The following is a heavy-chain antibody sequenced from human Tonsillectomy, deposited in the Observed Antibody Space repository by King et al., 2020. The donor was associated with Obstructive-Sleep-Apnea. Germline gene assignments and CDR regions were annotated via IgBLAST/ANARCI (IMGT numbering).Heavy chain of an antibody. CDR1: GFTFSSYS. CDR2: ISSSSSYI. J-gene: IGHJ4*02. CDR3: AAGKWELLFDY. D-gene: IGHD1-26*01. V-gene: IGHV3-21*01. Sequence: VQLVESGGGLVKPGGSLRLSCAASGFTFSSYSMNWVRQAPGKGLEWVSSISSSSSYIYYADSVKGRFTISRDNAKNSLYLQMNSLRAEDTAVYYCAAGKWELLFDYWGQGTLVTVSS.